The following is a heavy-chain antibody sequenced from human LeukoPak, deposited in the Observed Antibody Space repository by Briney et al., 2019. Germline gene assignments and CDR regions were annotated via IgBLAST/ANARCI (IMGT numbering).Heavy chain of an antibody. CDR2: ISADATGT. D-gene: IGHD6-6*01. V-gene: IGHV3-23*01. J-gene: IGHJ4*02. CDR1: GFTFTNYA. CDR3: AKTPHRLSSEIDH. Sequence: GGSLRLSCAASGFTFTNYAMSWVRQAPGKGLEGVSIISADATGTYYADSLRGRFTISRDNSKNTLYLQVNSLRAEDTAVYYCAKTPHRLSSEIDHWGQGTLVTVSS.